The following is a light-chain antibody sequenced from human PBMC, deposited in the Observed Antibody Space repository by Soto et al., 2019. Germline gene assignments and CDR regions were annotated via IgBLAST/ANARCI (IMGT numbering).Light chain of an antibody. CDR1: QSIRNY. CDR3: LQDYSYPRT. J-gene: IGKJ1*01. Sequence: AIEMTQSPSSLSVSVGDRVTITCRASQSIRNYLGWYQQRPGKAPKLLIYATSNLQTGVPSRFSGSGSGTDFTLTISSLQPEDFATYYCLQDYSYPRTFGQGTKVEIK. V-gene: IGKV1-6*01. CDR2: ATS.